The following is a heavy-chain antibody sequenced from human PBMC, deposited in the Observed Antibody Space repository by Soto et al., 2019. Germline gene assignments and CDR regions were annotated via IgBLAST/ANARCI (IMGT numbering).Heavy chain of an antibody. CDR1: GFTFSSYA. J-gene: IGHJ6*02. V-gene: IGHV3-23*01. CDR3: AKDLGGVGSIWSYGMDV. Sequence: EVQLLESGGGLVQPGGSLSLSCAASGFTFSSYAMSWVRQAPGKGLEWGSAISGSGGSTYYADSVKGRFTMSRDNSKNTLYLQMNSLRADDTAVYYCAKDLGGVGSIWSYGMDVWVQGTTVTVSS. D-gene: IGHD6-13*01. CDR2: ISGSGGST.